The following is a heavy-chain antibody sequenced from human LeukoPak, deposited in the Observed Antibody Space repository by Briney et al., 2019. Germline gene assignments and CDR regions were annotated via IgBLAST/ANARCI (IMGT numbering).Heavy chain of an antibody. J-gene: IGHJ4*02. Sequence: KPSETLSLTCTVSGYSISSGYYWGWIRQSPGKGLEWIGSIYQSGSTYYNPSLKSRVTISIDTSKNQISLKLSSVTAADTAVYYCARPAWGHEGFDYWGQGTLVTVSS. CDR3: ARPAWGHEGFDY. CDR2: IYQSGST. CDR1: GYSISSGYY. D-gene: IGHD3-16*01. V-gene: IGHV4-38-2*02.